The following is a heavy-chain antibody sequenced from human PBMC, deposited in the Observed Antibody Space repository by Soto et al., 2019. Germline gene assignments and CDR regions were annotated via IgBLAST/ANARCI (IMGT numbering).Heavy chain of an antibody. CDR3: ARSVGATSY. D-gene: IGHD1-26*01. Sequence: TSVKVSCEASGDSYTSYGISWVRQAPGQGLEWMGWISAYNGNTNYAQKLQGRVTMTTDTSTSTAYMELRSLRSDDTAVYYCARSVGATSYWGQGTLVTVSS. J-gene: IGHJ4*02. CDR2: ISAYNGNT. V-gene: IGHV1-18*01. CDR1: GDSYTSYG.